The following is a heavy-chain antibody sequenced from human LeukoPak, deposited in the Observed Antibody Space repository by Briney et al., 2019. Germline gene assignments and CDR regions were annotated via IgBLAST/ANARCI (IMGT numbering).Heavy chain of an antibody. Sequence: SETLSLTRDVSLVSLSTYYWSGIRQSPEKGLEWIGEVNHSGYTNYNPSLKGRVTISVDTSKNQFSLKLSSVTAAHTAVYYCARQLYGSDYWGQGTLVTVSS. CDR2: VNHSGYT. V-gene: IGHV4-34*01. J-gene: IGHJ4*02. CDR3: ARQLYGSDY. CDR1: LVSLSTYY. D-gene: IGHD4-17*01.